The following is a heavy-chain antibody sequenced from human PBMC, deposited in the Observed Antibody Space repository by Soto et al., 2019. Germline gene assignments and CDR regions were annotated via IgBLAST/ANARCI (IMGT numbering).Heavy chain of an antibody. V-gene: IGHV1-46*01. CDR1: GYTFTNYY. CDR3: AAVDTVLTSGLDV. J-gene: IGHJ6*02. CDR2: INPSWCST. D-gene: IGHD5-18*01. Sequence: ASVKIANKASGYTFTNYYMHWMRQSPGQVLECIGIINPSWCSTIYAHKFQGRVTMTRYTSTTTVYMELRSLSSEDTAVSYCAAVDTVLTSGLDVWGQVTSV.